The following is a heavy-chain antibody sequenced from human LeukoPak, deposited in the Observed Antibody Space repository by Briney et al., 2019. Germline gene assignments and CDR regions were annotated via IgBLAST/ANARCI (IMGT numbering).Heavy chain of an antibody. Sequence: PSETLSLTCTVSGGSISSISYYWGWIRQPPGKGLEWIGSMYHNGSTYYNPSLKSRVTISVDTSKNQFSLKLSSVTAADTAVYYCARHGILVGRPVVGATASDYWGQGTLVTVSS. CDR3: ARHGILVGRPVVGATASDY. D-gene: IGHD1-26*01. J-gene: IGHJ4*02. V-gene: IGHV4-39*01. CDR1: GGSISSISYY. CDR2: MYHNGST.